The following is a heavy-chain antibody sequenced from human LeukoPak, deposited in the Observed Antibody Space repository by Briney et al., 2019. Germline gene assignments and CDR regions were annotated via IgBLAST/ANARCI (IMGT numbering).Heavy chain of an antibody. D-gene: IGHD6-19*01. CDR3: ARAPREEVSSGWYLVIDY. J-gene: IGHJ4*02. CDR1: GYTFTGYY. CDR2: INPSGGST. Sequence: GASVKVSCKASGYTFTGYYMHWVRQAPGQGLEWMGIINPSGGSTSYAQKFQGRVTMTRDTSTSTVYMELSSLRSEDTAVYYCARAPREEVSSGWYLVIDYWGQGTLVTVSS. V-gene: IGHV1-46*01.